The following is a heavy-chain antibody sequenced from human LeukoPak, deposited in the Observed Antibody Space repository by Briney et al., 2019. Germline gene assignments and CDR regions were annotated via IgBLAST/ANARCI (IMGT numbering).Heavy chain of an antibody. J-gene: IGHJ6*02. V-gene: IGHV3-30*18. D-gene: IGHD2-2*01. CDR3: AKDSHSAAIQRMDV. CDR2: ISYHGSNR. Sequence: PGGSLRLSCAASGFTFSSYGMHWVRQAPGKGLEWVAVISYHGSNRKYSDSVDGRFTISRDNSKNTLYLQMNSLRPEDTAVYYCAKDSHSAAIQRMDVWGQGTTVTVS. CDR1: GFTFSSYG.